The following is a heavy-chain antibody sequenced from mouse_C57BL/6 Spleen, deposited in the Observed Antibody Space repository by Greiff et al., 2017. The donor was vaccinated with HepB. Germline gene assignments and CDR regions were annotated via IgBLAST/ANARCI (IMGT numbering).Heavy chain of an antibody. D-gene: IGHD2-4*01. Sequence: QVQLKQSGAELVRPGASVKLSCKASGYTFTDYYINWVKQRPGQGLEWIARIYPGSGNTYYNEKFKGKATLTAEKSSSTAYMQLSSLTSEDSAVYFCAREAYDYDGGYFDVWGTGTTVTVSS. CDR1: GYTFTDYY. J-gene: IGHJ1*03. CDR3: AREAYDYDGGYFDV. CDR2: IYPGSGNT. V-gene: IGHV1-76*01.